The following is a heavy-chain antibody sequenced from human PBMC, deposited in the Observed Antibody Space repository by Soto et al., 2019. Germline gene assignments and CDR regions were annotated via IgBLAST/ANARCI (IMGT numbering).Heavy chain of an antibody. Sequence: PGESLKISCKTSGYKFSTYWIGWVRQMPGQGLEWMGIIYPGDSDTRYSPSFQGQYTISVDKSISTTYLQWSSLKASDSAMYYCARHDSSINYGDAFDSWGQGTRVTVSS. CDR3: ARHDSSINYGDAFDS. J-gene: IGHJ3*02. CDR1: GYKFSTYW. CDR2: IYPGDSDT. V-gene: IGHV5-51*01. D-gene: IGHD4-17*01.